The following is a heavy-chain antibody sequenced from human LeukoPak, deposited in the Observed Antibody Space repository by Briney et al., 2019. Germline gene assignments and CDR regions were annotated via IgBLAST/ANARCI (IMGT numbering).Heavy chain of an antibody. CDR1: GFIFRNYN. Sequence: WGSLRLSCAASGFIFRNYNINWVRQAPGKGLEWVSYISRSSSTIYYADSVKGRFTISRDDAKNSVYLQMNNLRDEDTAVYYCAREILSGYSDYWGQGTLVSVSS. V-gene: IGHV3-48*02. CDR3: AREILSGYSDY. CDR2: ISRSSSTI. D-gene: IGHD3-9*01. J-gene: IGHJ4*02.